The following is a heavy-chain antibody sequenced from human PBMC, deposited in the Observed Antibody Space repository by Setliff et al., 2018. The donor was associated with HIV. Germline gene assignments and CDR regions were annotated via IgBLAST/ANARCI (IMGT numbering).Heavy chain of an antibody. D-gene: IGHD6-19*01. Sequence: PGESLKISCKDSGYTFSNYCIAWVRQMPGKDLEWMGIIYPGNSDTTYSPSFQGQVTISADKSISTAYLQWSSLKASDTAMYYCAKHLSPGSGWYSKARGMDVWGQGTTVTVSS. CDR1: GYTFSNYC. CDR2: IYPGNSDT. J-gene: IGHJ6*02. V-gene: IGHV5-51*01. CDR3: AKHLSPGSGWYSKARGMDV.